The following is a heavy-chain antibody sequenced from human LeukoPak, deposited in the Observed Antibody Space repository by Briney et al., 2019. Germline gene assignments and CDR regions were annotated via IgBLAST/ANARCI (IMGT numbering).Heavy chain of an antibody. Sequence: PTGRSLRLPCAASGFTFDDYAMHWVRQAPGKGLEWVSGISWNSGSIGYADSVKGRFTISRDNAKNSLYLQMNSLRAEDTAVYYCAKDLWFGELLFLFDYWGQGTLVTVSS. CDR1: GFTFDDYA. V-gene: IGHV3-9*01. CDR2: ISWNSGSI. CDR3: AKDLWFGELLFLFDY. J-gene: IGHJ4*02. D-gene: IGHD3-10*01.